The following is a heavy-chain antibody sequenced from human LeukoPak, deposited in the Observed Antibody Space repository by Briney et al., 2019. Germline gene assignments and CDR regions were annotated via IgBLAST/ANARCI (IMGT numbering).Heavy chain of an antibody. D-gene: IGHD3-16*01. CDR2: ISSSTSYT. CDR3: ARYLGGRNAFDI. J-gene: IGHJ3*02. CDR1: EFSFSDYY. Sequence: GGSLRLSCAASEFSFSDYYMSWIRQAPGKGLEWVSYISSSTSYTNYADSVKGRFTISRDNAKNSLYLQMSSLRVQDTAAYYCARYLGGRNAFDIWGQGTMVTVSS. V-gene: IGHV3-11*06.